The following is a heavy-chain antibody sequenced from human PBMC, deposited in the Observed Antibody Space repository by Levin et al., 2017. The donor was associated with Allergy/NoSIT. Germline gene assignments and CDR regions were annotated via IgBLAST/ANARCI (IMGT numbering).Heavy chain of an antibody. V-gene: IGHV3-9*01. D-gene: IGHD3-3*01. CDR3: AKATYYDFWSGYPDY. J-gene: IGHJ4*02. CDR2: ISWNSGSI. CDR1: GFTFDDYA. Sequence: PGGSLRLSCAASGFTFDDYAMHWVRQAPGKGLEWVSGISWNSGSIGYADSVKGRFTISRDNAKNSLYLQMNSLRAEDTALYYCAKATYYDFWSGYPDYWGQGTLVTVSS.